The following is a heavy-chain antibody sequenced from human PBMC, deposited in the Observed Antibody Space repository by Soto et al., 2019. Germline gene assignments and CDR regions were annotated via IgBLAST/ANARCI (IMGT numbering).Heavy chain of an antibody. Sequence: PGGSLRLSCAASGFTFSSYAMSWVRQAPGKGLEWVSAISGSGGSTYYADSVKGRFTISRDNSKNTLYLQMNSLRAEDTAVYYCAKAASGCSGGSCYSGTSSWGQGTLGTVSS. CDR3: AKAASGCSGGSCYSGTSS. J-gene: IGHJ5*02. D-gene: IGHD2-15*01. CDR2: ISGSGGST. V-gene: IGHV3-23*01. CDR1: GFTFSSYA.